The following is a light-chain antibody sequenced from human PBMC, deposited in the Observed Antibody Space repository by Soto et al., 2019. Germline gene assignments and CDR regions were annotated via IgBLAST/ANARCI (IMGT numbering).Light chain of an antibody. J-gene: IGKJ5*01. CDR3: QQYNNWPGA. CDR1: QSVSSD. V-gene: IGKV3-15*01. CDR2: GAS. Sequence: EIVMTQSPATLSVSPGERATLSCRASQSVSSDLAWYQQKPGQAPRLLIYGASTRAIGIPARFSGSGSGTEFTLTISSMQCEDFAVYYSQQYNNWPGAFGQGTRLEIK.